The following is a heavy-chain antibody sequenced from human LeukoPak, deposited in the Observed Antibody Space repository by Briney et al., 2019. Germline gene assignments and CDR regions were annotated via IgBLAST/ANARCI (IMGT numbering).Heavy chain of an antibody. CDR1: GYTFPCYY. J-gene: IGHJ4*02. Sequence: ASVKVSCQASGYTFPCYYMHWVRQAPGQGLEWMGWINPNSGGTNYAQKFQGRVTMTRDTSISTAYMELSRLRSDDTAVYYCARAGDGYNPNFDYWGQGTLVTVSS. D-gene: IGHD5-24*01. CDR2: INPNSGGT. CDR3: ARAGDGYNPNFDY. V-gene: IGHV1-2*02.